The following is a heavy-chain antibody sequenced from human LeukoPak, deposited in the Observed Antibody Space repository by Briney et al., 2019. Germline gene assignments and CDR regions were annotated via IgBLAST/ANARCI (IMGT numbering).Heavy chain of an antibody. Sequence: PGGSLRLSCAASGFTFSSYSMNWVRQAPGKGLEWVSYISSSSSTIYYADSVKGRFTISRDNAKNSLYLQMNSLRAEDTAVYYCARDPAVWWQRTGVYFDYWGQGTLVTVSS. J-gene: IGHJ4*02. D-gene: IGHD2-21*01. CDR2: ISSSSSTI. CDR1: GFTFSSYS. V-gene: IGHV3-48*04. CDR3: ARDPAVWWQRTGVYFDY.